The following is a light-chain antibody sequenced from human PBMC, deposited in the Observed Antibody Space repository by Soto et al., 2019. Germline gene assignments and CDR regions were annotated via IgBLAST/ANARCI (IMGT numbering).Light chain of an antibody. V-gene: IGKV3-20*01. J-gene: IGKJ1*01. CDR1: QSVNSK. Sequence: EIVMTHSPATLSVSPVERVTLSCRASQSVNSKVAWYQQKPGQAPRLLIYDASSRATGVPDRFSGSGSGTDFTLTISRLEPEDFAVYYCQQYGGSVQTFGQGTKVDIK. CDR3: QQYGGSVQT. CDR2: DAS.